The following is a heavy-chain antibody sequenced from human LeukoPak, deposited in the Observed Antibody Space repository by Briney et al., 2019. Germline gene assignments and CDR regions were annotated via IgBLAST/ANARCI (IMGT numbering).Heavy chain of an antibody. Sequence: PGGSLRLSCAASGFTVSSNYMSWVRQAPGKGLEWVSVIYSGGSTYYAASVKGRFTISRDNSKNTLYLQMNSLRAEDTAVYYCARGGVGATIYYFDYWGQGTLVTVSS. CDR3: ARGGVGATIYYFDY. J-gene: IGHJ4*02. CDR2: IYSGGST. D-gene: IGHD1-26*01. CDR1: GFTVSSNY. V-gene: IGHV3-66*01.